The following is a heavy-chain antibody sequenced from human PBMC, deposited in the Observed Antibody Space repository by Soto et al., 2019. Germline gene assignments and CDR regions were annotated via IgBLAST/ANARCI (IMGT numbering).Heavy chain of an antibody. CDR3: ARLDYGDYWASLAIDY. CDR2: IYYSGST. V-gene: IGHV4-39*01. CDR1: GGSISSSSYY. D-gene: IGHD4-17*01. Sequence: SETLSLTCTVSGGSISSSSYYWGWIRQPPGKGLEWIGSIYYSGSTYYNPSLKSRVTISVDTSKIQFSLKLSSVTAADTAVYYCARLDYGDYWASLAIDYWGQGTLVTVS. J-gene: IGHJ4*02.